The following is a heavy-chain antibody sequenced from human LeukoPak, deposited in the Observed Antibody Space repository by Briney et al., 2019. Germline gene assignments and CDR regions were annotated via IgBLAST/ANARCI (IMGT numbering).Heavy chain of an antibody. CDR3: ARHRIAAVDDAFDI. CDR1: GGSFSGYC. CDR2: INHSGST. D-gene: IGHD6-13*01. V-gene: IGHV4-34*01. Sequence: SETLSLTCAVYGGSFSGYCWSWIRQPPGKGLEWIGEINHSGSTNYNPSLKSRVTISVDTSKNQFSLNLRSVTAADTAVYYCARHRIAAVDDAFDIWGQGTMVTVSS. J-gene: IGHJ3*02.